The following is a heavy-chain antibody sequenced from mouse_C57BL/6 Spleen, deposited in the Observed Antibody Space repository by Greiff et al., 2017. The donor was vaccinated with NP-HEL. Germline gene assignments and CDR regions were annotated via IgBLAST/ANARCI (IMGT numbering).Heavy chain of an antibody. Sequence: LQQPGASVKLSCKASGYTFTSYWMHWVKQRPGRGLEWIGRIDPNSGGTKYNEKFKSKATLTVDKPSSTAYMQLSSLTSEDSAVYYCAREDYSNYDAMDYWGQGTSVTVSS. CDR1: GYTFTSYW. J-gene: IGHJ4*01. V-gene: IGHV1-72*01. D-gene: IGHD2-5*01. CDR2: IDPNSGGT. CDR3: AREDYSNYDAMDY.